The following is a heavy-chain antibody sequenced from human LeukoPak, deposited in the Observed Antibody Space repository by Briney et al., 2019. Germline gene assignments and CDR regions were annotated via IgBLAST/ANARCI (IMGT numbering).Heavy chain of an antibody. CDR1: GGTFSSYA. Sequence: ASVKVSCKASGGTFSSYAISWVRQAPGQGLEWMGGIIPIFGTANYAQKFQGRVTITADTSTDTAYMELSSLRSEDTAVYYCATRAGVHDAFDIWGQGTMVTVSS. J-gene: IGHJ3*02. CDR3: ATRAGVHDAFDI. CDR2: IIPIFGTA. V-gene: IGHV1-69*06. D-gene: IGHD3-10*01.